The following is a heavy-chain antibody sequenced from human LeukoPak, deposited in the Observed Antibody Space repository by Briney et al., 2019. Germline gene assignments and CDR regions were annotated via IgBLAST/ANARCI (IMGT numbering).Heavy chain of an antibody. V-gene: IGHV3-7*01. Sequence: GGSLRLPRSASGFTFSDYWMTWVRQAPGKGLQWVANIKDDGSETYYVDSVKGRFTISRDNAKNSLYLQMNSLRAEDTAVYYCAKDAAVGSSGYYYVPPLYYFHYWGQGTLVTVSS. D-gene: IGHD3-22*01. CDR3: AKDAAVGSSGYYYVPPLYYFHY. CDR2: IKDDGSET. J-gene: IGHJ4*02. CDR1: GFTFSDYW.